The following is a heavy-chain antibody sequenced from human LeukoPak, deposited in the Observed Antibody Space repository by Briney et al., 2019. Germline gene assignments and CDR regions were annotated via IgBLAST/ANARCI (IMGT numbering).Heavy chain of an antibody. Sequence: GGSLRLSCGASGFTFSSYAPSWVRQAPGKGLEWVSAISGSGGSTYYADSVKGRFTISRDNSKNTLYLQMNSLRAEDTAVYYCAKMYRYSGYDHYFDSWGQGTLVTVSS. J-gene: IGHJ4*02. D-gene: IGHD5-12*01. CDR2: ISGSGGST. CDR3: AKMYRYSGYDHYFDS. CDR1: GFTFSSYA. V-gene: IGHV3-23*01.